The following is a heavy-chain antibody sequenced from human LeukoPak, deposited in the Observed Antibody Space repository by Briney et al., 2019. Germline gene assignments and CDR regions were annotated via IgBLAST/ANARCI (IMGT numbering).Heavy chain of an antibody. CDR1: GFTFGSYG. CDR3: ARPAYPRHDSSGYYSE. D-gene: IGHD3-22*01. Sequence: PGGSLRLSCSTSGFTFGSYGMTWVRQAPGKGLEWVANIKQDGREKYYVDSVKGRFTISRDNAKNSLYLQMNNLRADDTAVYFCARPAYPRHDSSGYYSEWGQGTLVTVSS. J-gene: IGHJ4*02. CDR2: IKQDGREK. V-gene: IGHV3-7*01.